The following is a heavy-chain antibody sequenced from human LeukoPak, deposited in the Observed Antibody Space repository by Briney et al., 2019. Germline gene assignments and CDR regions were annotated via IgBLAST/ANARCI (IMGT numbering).Heavy chain of an antibody. J-gene: IGHJ3*02. V-gene: IGHV4-59*01. D-gene: IGHD6-6*01. CDR2: IHYSGST. CDR3: ARVTYSSSSMSLDGFDI. CDR1: GGSISSYY. Sequence: PSETLSLTCTVSGGSISSYYWSWVRQPPGKGLEWIGYIHYSGSTNSNPSLKSRVAISIDTSKNQFSLRLSSVTAADTAVYYCARVTYSSSSMSLDGFDIWGQGTMVTVSS.